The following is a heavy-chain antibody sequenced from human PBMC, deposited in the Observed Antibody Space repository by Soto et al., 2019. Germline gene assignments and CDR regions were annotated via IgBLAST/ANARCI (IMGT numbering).Heavy chain of an antibody. D-gene: IGHD2-21*02. CDR2: IIPIFGTA. V-gene: IGHV1-69*01. Sequence: QVQLVQSGAEVKKPGSSVKVSCKASGGTFSSYAISWVRQAPGQGLEWMGGIIPIFGTANYAQKFQGRVTITADESTSTAYMELSSLRSEDTAVYYCARDTPVVVVTAIGSYYYYYGMDAWGQGTTVTVSS. CDR1: GGTFSSYA. J-gene: IGHJ6*02. CDR3: ARDTPVVVVTAIGSYYYYYGMDA.